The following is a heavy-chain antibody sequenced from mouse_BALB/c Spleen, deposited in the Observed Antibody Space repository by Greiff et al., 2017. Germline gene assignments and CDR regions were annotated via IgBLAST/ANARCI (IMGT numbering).Heavy chain of an antibody. Sequence: EVQLVESGGGLVQPGGSLRLSCATSGFTFTDYYMSWVRQPPGKALEWLGFIRNKANGYTTEYSASVKGRFTISRDNSQSILYLQMNTLRAEDSATYYCARDYYGSGYWGQGTLVTVSA. CDR1: GFTFTDYY. J-gene: IGHJ3*01. CDR2: IRNKANGYTT. V-gene: IGHV7-3*02. D-gene: IGHD1-1*01. CDR3: ARDYYGSGY.